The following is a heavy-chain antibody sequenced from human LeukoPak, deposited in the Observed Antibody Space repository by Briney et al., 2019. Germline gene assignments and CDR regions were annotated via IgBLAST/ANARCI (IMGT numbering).Heavy chain of an antibody. J-gene: IGHJ3*02. CDR3: ARGQNDFWSGYRTFDI. Sequence: ETLSLTCAVYGGSFSGYYWSLIRQPPGKGLEWIGEINRSENTNYNPSLKSRVTISVDTSKNQFSLNLNSVTAADTAVYYCARGQNDFWSGYRTFDIWGQGTMVTVSS. CDR1: GGSFSGYY. D-gene: IGHD3-3*01. V-gene: IGHV4-34*01. CDR2: INRSENT.